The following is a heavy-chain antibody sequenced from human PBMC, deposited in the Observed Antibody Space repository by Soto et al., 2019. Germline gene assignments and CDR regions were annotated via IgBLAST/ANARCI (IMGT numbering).Heavy chain of an antibody. V-gene: IGHV2-5*02. Sequence: QITLKESGPTLVKPTQTLTLTCTFSGFSLSTSGVGVGWIRQPPGKALEWLALIYWDDDKRYSPSLKSRLTITKDTTKNQVVLTMTNMDPVDTATYYCAHSGYYSGSGSYYGQHHFDYWGQGTLVTVSS. D-gene: IGHD3-10*01. CDR1: GFSLSTSGVG. CDR3: AHSGYYSGSGSYYGQHHFDY. J-gene: IGHJ4*02. CDR2: IYWDDDK.